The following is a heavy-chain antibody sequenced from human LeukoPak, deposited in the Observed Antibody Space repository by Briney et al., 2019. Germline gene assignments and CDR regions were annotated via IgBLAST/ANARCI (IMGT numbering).Heavy chain of an antibody. Sequence: SETLSLTCAVYGGSFSGYYWGWIRQPPGKGLEWIGEINHSGSTNYNPSLKSRVTISVDTSKNQFSLKLSSVTAADTAVYYCARALAWYFDYWGQGTLVTVSS. CDR2: INHSGST. CDR1: GGSFSGYY. V-gene: IGHV4-34*01. CDR3: ARALAWYFDY. J-gene: IGHJ4*02.